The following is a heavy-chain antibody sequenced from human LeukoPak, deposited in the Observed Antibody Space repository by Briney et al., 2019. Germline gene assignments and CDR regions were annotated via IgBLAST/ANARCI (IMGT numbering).Heavy chain of an antibody. D-gene: IGHD3-3*01. J-gene: IGHJ5*02. CDR1: GLTFSSYS. CDR3: ADDFWSGYPLT. V-gene: IGHV3-21*01. Sequence: GGSLRLSCAASGLTFSSYSMNWVRQAPGKGLEWVSSISSSSSYIYYADSVKGRFTISRDNAKNSLYLQMNSLRAEDTAVYYCADDFWSGYPLTWGQGTLVTVSS. CDR2: ISSSSSYI.